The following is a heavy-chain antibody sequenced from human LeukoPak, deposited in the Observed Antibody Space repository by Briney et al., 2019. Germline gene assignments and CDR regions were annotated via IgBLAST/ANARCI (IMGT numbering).Heavy chain of an antibody. D-gene: IGHD3-22*01. CDR1: SGSISSSSYY. V-gene: IGHV4-39*01. J-gene: IGHJ3*02. CDR3: ARQERGYDGSGHRAFDI. Sequence: SETLSLTCAVSSGSISSSSYYWGWLRQPPGTGLEWLGSIYYSGSTYYNPSLKSRVTLSVDTSKNQFSLKLRSVTAADTAVYYCARQERGYDGSGHRAFDIWGQGTMVTISS. CDR2: IYYSGST.